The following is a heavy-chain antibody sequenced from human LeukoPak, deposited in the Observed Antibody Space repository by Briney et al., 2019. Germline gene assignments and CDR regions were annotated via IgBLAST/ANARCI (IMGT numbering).Heavy chain of an antibody. D-gene: IGHD3-9*01. CDR3: TWEAAYDMGPPRAFDI. CDR1: GFTFSYYY. Sequence: GRPRRLSCSASGFTFSYYYMSWIRQAPGKGLEWVSYIRSSGSTIYYADSVKGRFTISRDNAKNSLYLQMNSLRAEDTAVFYCTWEAAYDMGPPRAFDIWGQGTMVTVSS. V-gene: IGHV3-11*04. CDR2: IRSSGSTI. J-gene: IGHJ3*02.